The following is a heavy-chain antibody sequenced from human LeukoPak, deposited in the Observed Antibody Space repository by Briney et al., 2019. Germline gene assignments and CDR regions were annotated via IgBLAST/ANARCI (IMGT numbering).Heavy chain of an antibody. V-gene: IGHV3-21*01. CDR3: ARGGDFGVVTDS. CDR1: GFTFSTYT. D-gene: IGHD3-3*01. Sequence: GGSLRLSCAASGFTFSTYTMNWVRQAPGKGLEWVSSISPSGPFTYYADSVKGRFTISRDNADNSLYLQMNSLRAEDTAVYYCARGGDFGVVTDSWGQGTLVTVSS. CDR2: ISPSGPFT. J-gene: IGHJ5*01.